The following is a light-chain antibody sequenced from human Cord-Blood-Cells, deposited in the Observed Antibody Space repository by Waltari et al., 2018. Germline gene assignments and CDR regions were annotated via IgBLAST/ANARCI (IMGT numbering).Light chain of an antibody. CDR1: SLRSYY. J-gene: IGLJ2*01. CDR2: GKN. V-gene: IGLV3-19*01. Sequence: SSELTQDPAVSVALGQTVRITCHGDSLRSYYASWYQQKPGQAPVLVIYGKNNRPSGIPDRFSGSSSGNTASLTITGAQAEDEADYDCNSRDSSGNHVVFGGGTKLTVL. CDR3: NSRDSSGNHVV.